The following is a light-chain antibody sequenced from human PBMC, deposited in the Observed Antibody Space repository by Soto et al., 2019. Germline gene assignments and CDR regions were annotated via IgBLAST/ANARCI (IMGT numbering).Light chain of an antibody. J-gene: IGLJ2*01. CDR2: DVN. Sequence: QSALTQPASVSGSPGQSITISCTGTSSDIGAYNFVSWYQHHPGKAPKLMLYDVNIRPSGVSNLFSGSKSGNTASLTISGLQAEDEADYCCTSWTTSTTMIFGGGTQLTVL. V-gene: IGLV2-14*03. CDR1: SSDIGAYNF. CDR3: TSWTTSTTMI.